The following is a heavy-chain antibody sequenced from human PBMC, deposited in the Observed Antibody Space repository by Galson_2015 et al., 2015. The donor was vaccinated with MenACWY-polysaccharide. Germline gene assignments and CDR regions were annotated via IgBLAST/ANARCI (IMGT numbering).Heavy chain of an antibody. D-gene: IGHD3-10*01. Sequence: SVKVSCKASGYTFTYNDINWVRQATGRRLEWMGLMNPRSGHTEYAQKFQGRVTMTSNTAISTAYMELTSLRSEDTAVYYCARGHYGAWGQGTLVIVSS. CDR3: ARGHYGA. V-gene: IGHV1-8*01. CDR2: MNPRSGHT. J-gene: IGHJ5*02. CDR1: GYTFTYND.